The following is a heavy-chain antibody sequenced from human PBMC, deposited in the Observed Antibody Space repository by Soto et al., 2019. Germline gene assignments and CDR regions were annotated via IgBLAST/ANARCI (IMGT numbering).Heavy chain of an antibody. D-gene: IGHD5-18*01. CDR3: ARVSHRGFSYGYPDY. CDR2: ISYDGSNK. J-gene: IGHJ4*02. Sequence: GGSLRLSCAASGFTFSSYAMHWVRQAPGKGLEWVAVISYDGSNKYYADSVKGRFTISRDNSKNTLYLQMNSLRAEDTAVYYCARVSHRGFSYGYPDYWGQGTLVTVSS. V-gene: IGHV3-30-3*01. CDR1: GFTFSSYA.